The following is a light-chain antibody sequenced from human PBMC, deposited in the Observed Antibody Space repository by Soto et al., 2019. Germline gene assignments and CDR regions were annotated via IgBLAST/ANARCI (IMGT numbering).Light chain of an antibody. J-gene: IGKJ1*01. V-gene: IGKV3-20*01. CDR3: QQYGSSPGT. CDR1: QSVSSSY. CDR2: GAS. Sequence: EIVFTQPPGTLSLSPVERATLSGRASQSVSSSYLAWYQQKPGQAPRLLIYGASSRATGIPDRFSGSGSGTDFTLTISRLEPEDFAVYYCQQYGSSPGTFGQGTKVDIK.